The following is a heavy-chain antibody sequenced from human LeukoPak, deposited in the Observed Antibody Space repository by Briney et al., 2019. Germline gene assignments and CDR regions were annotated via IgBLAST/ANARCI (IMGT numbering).Heavy chain of an antibody. CDR2: ISSSGSTI. J-gene: IGHJ4*02. CDR3: ASILGYCSSTSCYAFDY. Sequence: PGGSLRLSCAASGFTFSDYYMSSIRQAPGKGLEWLSYISSSGSTIYYADSVKGRFTISRDNAKNSLYLQMNSLRAEDTAVYYCASILGYCSSTSCYAFDYWGQGTLVTVSS. CDR1: GFTFSDYY. V-gene: IGHV3-11*04. D-gene: IGHD2-2*01.